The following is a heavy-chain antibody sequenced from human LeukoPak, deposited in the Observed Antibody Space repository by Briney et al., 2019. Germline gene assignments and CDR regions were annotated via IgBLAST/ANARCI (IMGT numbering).Heavy chain of an antibody. CDR1: GGSISSGNYY. V-gene: IGHV4-61*02. CDR3: ARERDGSGTQRGLNY. J-gene: IGHJ4*02. Sequence: SETLSLTCTVSGGSISSGNYYWSWIRQPAGKGLEWIGRIYTTGSTNYNPSLKSRVTMSLETSKNQFSLKLSSVTAADTAVYYCARERDGSGTQRGLNYWGQGTLVTVSS. D-gene: IGHD3-10*01. CDR2: IYTTGST.